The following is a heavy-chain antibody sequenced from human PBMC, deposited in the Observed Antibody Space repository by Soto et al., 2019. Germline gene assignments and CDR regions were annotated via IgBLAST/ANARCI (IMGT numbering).Heavy chain of an antibody. Sequence: PGGSMRLSCAASGFTFSSYWVSWVRQAPGKGLEWVANIKQDGSEKYYVDSVKGRFTISRDNAKNSLYLQMNSLRAADTAVYYCAREFYYSSSGNWGQGTLVTVSS. J-gene: IGHJ4*02. CDR3: AREFYYSSSGN. V-gene: IGHV3-7*01. CDR2: IKQDGSEK. D-gene: IGHD6-13*01. CDR1: GFTFSSYW.